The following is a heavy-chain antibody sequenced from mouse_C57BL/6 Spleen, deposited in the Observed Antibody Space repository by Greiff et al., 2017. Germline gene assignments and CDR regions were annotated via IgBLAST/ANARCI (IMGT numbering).Heavy chain of an antibody. CDR1: GYSFTGYF. CDR3: ARNYYCSSYGYFDV. J-gene: IGHJ1*03. CDR2: INPYNGDT. Sequence: EVQLQQSGPELVKPGDSVKISCKASGYSFTGYFMNWVMQSHGKSLEWIGRINPYNGDTFYNQKFKGKATLTVDKSSSTAYMELRSLTSEDSAVYYCARNYYCSSYGYFDVWGKGTTVTVSS. V-gene: IGHV1-20*01. D-gene: IGHD1-1*01.